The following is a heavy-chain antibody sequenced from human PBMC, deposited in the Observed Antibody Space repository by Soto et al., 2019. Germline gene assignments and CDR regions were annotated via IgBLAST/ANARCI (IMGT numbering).Heavy chain of an antibody. D-gene: IGHD1-26*01. CDR1: GFTFSSYG. V-gene: IGHV3-30*18. Sequence: QVQLVESGGGVVQPGRSLRLSCAASGFTFSSYGMHWVRQAPGKGLEWVAVISYDGSNKYYADSVKGRFTISRDNSKNTLYLQMNSLRAEDTAVYYCAKDHLAYGELLGFAYWGQGTLVTVSS. CDR3: AKDHLAYGELLGFAY. J-gene: IGHJ4*02. CDR2: ISYDGSNK.